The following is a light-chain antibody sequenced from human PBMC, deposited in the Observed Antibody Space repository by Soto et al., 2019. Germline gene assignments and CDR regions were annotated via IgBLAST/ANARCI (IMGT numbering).Light chain of an antibody. J-gene: IGKJ5*01. Sequence: DIQLTQSPSFLSESVGERVTITFRASQGISSYLAWYQQKPGKAPKLLIYAASTLQSGVPSRFSGSGSGTEFTLTISSLQPEDFATYYCQHLDSYSTFGQGTRLEIK. CDR3: QHLDSYST. CDR2: AAS. V-gene: IGKV1-9*01. CDR1: QGISSY.